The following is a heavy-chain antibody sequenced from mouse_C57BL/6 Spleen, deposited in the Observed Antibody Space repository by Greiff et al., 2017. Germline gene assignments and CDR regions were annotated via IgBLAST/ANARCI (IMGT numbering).Heavy chain of an antibody. CDR1: GFNIKDYC. CDR2: IVPDDGDT. Sequence: EVMLVESGAELVRPGASVKLSCTASGFNIKDYCMHWVKQRPEQGLEWIGRIVPDDGDTEYAPKFQGKATMTADTSSNTAYLQLSSLTSEYAAVYYSTTELHLDYWGQGTTLTVSS. J-gene: IGHJ2*01. D-gene: IGHD2-12*01. V-gene: IGHV14-1*01. CDR3: TTELHLDY.